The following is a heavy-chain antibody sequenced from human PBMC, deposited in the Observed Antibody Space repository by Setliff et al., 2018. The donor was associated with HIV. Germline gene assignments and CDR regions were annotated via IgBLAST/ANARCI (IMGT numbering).Heavy chain of an antibody. D-gene: IGHD2-15*01. CDR3: ARGFAGGLFYFDS. CDR2: IYNSDTT. CDR1: GGSMNKNY. J-gene: IGHJ4*02. Sequence: ASETLSLTCIVSGGSMNKNYWSWIRQRPGKGLEWIGYIYNSDTTNYNPSLKSRVTMSIDMSKNQFSLNLTSVTAADTAVYYCARGFAGGLFYFDSWGQGTLVTVSS. V-gene: IGHV4-4*09.